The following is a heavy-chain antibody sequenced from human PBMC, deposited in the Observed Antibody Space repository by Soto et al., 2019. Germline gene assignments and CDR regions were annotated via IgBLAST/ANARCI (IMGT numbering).Heavy chain of an antibody. Sequence: GESLKISCKGSGYSFTSYWIGWVRQMPGKGLEWMGIIYPGDSDTRYSPSFQGQVTISADKSISTAYLQWSSLKASDTAMYYCARRLVDIVASEDAFDIWGQGTRVTVSS. CDR3: ARRLVDIVASEDAFDI. D-gene: IGHD5-12*01. V-gene: IGHV5-51*01. J-gene: IGHJ3*02. CDR1: GYSFTSYW. CDR2: IYPGDSDT.